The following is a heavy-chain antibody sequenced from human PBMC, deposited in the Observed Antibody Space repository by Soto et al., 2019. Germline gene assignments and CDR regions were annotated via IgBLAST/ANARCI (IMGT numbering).Heavy chain of an antibody. CDR3: ARNLRIAAAGTYDY. Sequence: SVKVSCKASGGTFSSYTISWVRQAPGQGLEWMGRIIPILGIANYAQKFQGRVTITADKSTSTAYIELSSLRSEDTAVYYCARNLRIAAAGTYDYWGQGTLVTVSS. CDR1: GGTFSSYT. CDR2: IIPILGIA. J-gene: IGHJ4*02. D-gene: IGHD6-13*01. V-gene: IGHV1-69*02.